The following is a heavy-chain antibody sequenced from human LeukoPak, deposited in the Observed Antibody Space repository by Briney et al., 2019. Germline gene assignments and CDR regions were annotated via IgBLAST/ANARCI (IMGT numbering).Heavy chain of an antibody. CDR3: AREDVQRGLWFGELLDNWFDP. CDR2: MNPNSGNT. D-gene: IGHD3-10*01. CDR1: GYTFTSYD. V-gene: IGHV1-8*01. Sequence: ASVKVSCKASGYTFTSYDINWVRQATGQGLEWMGWMNPNSGNTGYAQKFQGRVTMTRNTSISTAYMELGSLRSEDTAVYYCAREDVQRGLWFGELLDNWFDPWGQGTLVTVSS. J-gene: IGHJ5*02.